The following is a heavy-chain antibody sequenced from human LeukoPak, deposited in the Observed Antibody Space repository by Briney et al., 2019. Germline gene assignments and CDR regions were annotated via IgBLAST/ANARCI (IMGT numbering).Heavy chain of an antibody. Sequence: GGSLRLSCAASGFTFSSYAMSWVRQAPGKGLEWVSAISGSGDSTYYGDSVEGRSTISRDNSKHTLYLQMTSLRAEDTAVYYCAKTRPLDSSSWSHGDYWGQGTLVTVSS. CDR3: AKTRPLDSSSWSHGDY. D-gene: IGHD6-13*01. J-gene: IGHJ4*02. CDR1: GFTFSSYA. V-gene: IGHV3-23*01. CDR2: ISGSGDST.